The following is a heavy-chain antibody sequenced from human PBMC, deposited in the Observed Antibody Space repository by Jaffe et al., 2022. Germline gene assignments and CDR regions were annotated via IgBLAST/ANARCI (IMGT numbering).Heavy chain of an antibody. D-gene: IGHD4-17*01. Sequence: QLQLQESGPGLVKPSETLSLTCTVSGGSISSSSYYWGWIRQPPGKGLEWIGSIYYSGSTYYNPSLKSRVTISVDTSKNQFSLKLSSVTAADTAVYYCARRGTTGYYFDYWGQGTLVTVSS. V-gene: IGHV4-39*01. CDR1: GGSISSSSYY. CDR2: IYYSGST. J-gene: IGHJ4*02. CDR3: ARRGTTGYYFDY.